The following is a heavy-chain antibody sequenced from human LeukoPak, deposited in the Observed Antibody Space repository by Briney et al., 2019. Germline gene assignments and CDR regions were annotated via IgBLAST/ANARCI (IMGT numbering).Heavy chain of an antibody. D-gene: IGHD3-22*01. CDR3: ARSRHSYDSSGFPHY. CDR2: IKQDGSEK. V-gene: IGHV3-7*03. J-gene: IGHJ4*02. Sequence: GRSLRLSCAASGFTFSSYWMSWVRQAPGKGLEWVANIKQDGSEKYYVDSVKGRFTISRDNAKNSLYLQMNSLRAEDTALYYCARSRHSYDSSGFPHYWGQGTLVTVSS. CDR1: GFTFSSYW.